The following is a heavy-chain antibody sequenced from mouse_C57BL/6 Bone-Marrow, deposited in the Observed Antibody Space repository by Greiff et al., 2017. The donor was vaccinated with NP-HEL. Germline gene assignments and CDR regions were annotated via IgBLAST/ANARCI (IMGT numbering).Heavy chain of an antibody. CDR2: IYPGSGST. J-gene: IGHJ4*01. CDR3: ARGGDGYYVDAMDY. V-gene: IGHV1-55*01. Sequence: QVQLQQPGAELVKPGASVKMSCKASGYTFTSYWITWVKQRPGQGLEWIGDIYPGSGSTNYNEKFKSKATLTVDTSSSTAYMQLSSLTSEDSAVYYCARGGDGYYVDAMDYWGQGTSVTVSS. D-gene: IGHD2-3*01. CDR1: GYTFTSYW.